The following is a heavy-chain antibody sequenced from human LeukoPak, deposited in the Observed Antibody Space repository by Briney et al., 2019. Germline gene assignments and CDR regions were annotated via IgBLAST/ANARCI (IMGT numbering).Heavy chain of an antibody. J-gene: IGHJ4*02. V-gene: IGHV3-7*01. CDR1: GFTFSTYW. Sequence: PGGSLRLACAASGFTFSTYWMSWVRQAPGKGLEWVANIKEDGSEKYYGDSVKGRFTISRDNAKNSLYMQMNSLRAEDTAVYYCARDSSGYQWGQGTLVTVSS. D-gene: IGHD3-22*01. CDR3: ARDSSGYQ. CDR2: IKEDGSEK.